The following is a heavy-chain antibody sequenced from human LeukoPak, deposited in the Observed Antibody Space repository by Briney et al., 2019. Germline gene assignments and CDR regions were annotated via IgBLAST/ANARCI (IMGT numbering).Heavy chain of an antibody. CDR3: ARARSYGYYFDY. J-gene: IGHJ4*02. D-gene: IGHD5-18*01. V-gene: IGHV1-46*01. CDR2: INPSGGST. CDR1: GYTFTSYY. Sequence: GASVKVSCKASGYTFTSYYMRWVRQAPGQGLEWMGIINPSGGSTSYAQKFQGRVTMTRDMSTSTVYMELSSLRSEDTAVYYCARARSYGYYFDYWGQGTLVTVSS.